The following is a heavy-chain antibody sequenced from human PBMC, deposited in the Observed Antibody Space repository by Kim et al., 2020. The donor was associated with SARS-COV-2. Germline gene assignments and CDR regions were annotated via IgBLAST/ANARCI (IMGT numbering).Heavy chain of an antibody. CDR2: IIPIFGTA. CDR3: ARGGYSYGSHPNYYYYGMDV. J-gene: IGHJ6*02. CDR1: GGTFSSYA. Sequence: SVKVSCKASGGTFSSYAISWVRQAPGQGLEWMGGIIPIFGTANYAQKFQGRVTITADESTSTAYMELSSLRSEDMAVYYCARGGYSYGSHPNYYYYGMDVWGQGTTLTVSS. V-gene: IGHV1-69*13. D-gene: IGHD5-18*01.